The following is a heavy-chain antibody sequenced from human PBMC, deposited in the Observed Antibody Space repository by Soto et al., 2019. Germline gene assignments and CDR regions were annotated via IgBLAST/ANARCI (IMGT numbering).Heavy chain of an antibody. D-gene: IGHD2-2*01. V-gene: IGHV4-31*03. CDR3: ARYGADCSSTSCYGYWFDP. Sequence: SETLSLTCTVSGGSISSGGYYWSWIRQHPGTGLEWIGYIYYSGSTYYNPSLKSRVTISVDTSKNQFSLKLSSVTAADTAVYYCARYGADCSSTSCYGYWFDPWGQGTLVTVSS. CDR2: IYYSGST. J-gene: IGHJ5*02. CDR1: GGSISSGGYY.